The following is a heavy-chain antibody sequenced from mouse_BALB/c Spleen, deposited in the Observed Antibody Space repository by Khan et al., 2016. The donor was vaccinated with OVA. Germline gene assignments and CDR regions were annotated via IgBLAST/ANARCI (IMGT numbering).Heavy chain of an antibody. D-gene: IGHD1-1*01. V-gene: IGHV3-2*02. Sequence: EVQLQESGPGLVKPSRSLSLTCTVTGYSITSNYAWNWIRQFPGNKLEWMGYISYSGSTSYNPSLKSRISITRVTSKNQFFLQLSSVTTEDTATXYCARGNYYGYAMDYWGQGTSVTVSS. CDR3: ARGNYYGYAMDY. J-gene: IGHJ4*01. CDR1: GYSITSNYA. CDR2: ISYSGST.